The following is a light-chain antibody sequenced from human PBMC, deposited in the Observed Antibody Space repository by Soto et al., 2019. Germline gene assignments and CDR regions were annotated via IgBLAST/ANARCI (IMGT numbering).Light chain of an antibody. CDR3: GTWDSSLSAYNDV. CDR1: SSNIGNNY. V-gene: IGLV1-51*02. CDR2: ENN. J-gene: IGLJ1*01. Sequence: QSVLTQPPSVSAAPGQKVTISCSGSSSNIGNNYVSWYQQLPGTAPKLLIYENNKRPSGIPDRFSGSKSGTSATLGITGLQTGDEADYYGGTWDSSLSAYNDVFGTGTKLTVL.